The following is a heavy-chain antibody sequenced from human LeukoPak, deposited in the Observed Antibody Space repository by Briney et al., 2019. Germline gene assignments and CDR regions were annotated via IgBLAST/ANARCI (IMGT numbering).Heavy chain of an antibody. D-gene: IGHD3-3*01. CDR1: GFTFSDYY. CDR2: ISSSGSTI. CDR3: ARDCAYYDFWSGYSYYYMDV. J-gene: IGHJ6*03. V-gene: IGHV3-11*04. Sequence: GGSLRLSCAASGFTFSDYYMSWIRQAPGKGLEWVSYISSSGSTIYYADSVKGRFTISRDNAKNSLYLQTNSLRAEDTAVYYCARDCAYYDFWSGYSYYYMDVWGKGTTVTVSS.